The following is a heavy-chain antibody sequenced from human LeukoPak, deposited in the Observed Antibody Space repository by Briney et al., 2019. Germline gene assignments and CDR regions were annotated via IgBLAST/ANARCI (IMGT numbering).Heavy chain of an antibody. D-gene: IGHD3-3*01. V-gene: IGHV4-39*01. CDR2: MYYSGST. Sequence: SETLSLTCTVSGGSISSSTYYWGWIRQPPGKGLEWIGSMYYSGSTYYNPSLKSRVTISVDTSKNQFSLKLSSVTAADTAVYYCADSEPGYDFWSGYYRFDYWGQGTLVTVSS. J-gene: IGHJ4*02. CDR3: ADSEPGYDFWSGYYRFDY. CDR1: GGSISSSTYY.